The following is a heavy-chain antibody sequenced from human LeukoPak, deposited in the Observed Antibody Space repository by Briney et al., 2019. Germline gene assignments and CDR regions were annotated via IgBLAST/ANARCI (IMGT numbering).Heavy chain of an antibody. CDR1: GGSFSGYY. CDR3: ARDYGSGSYYPFDY. D-gene: IGHD3-10*01. J-gene: IGHJ4*02. CDR2: ISSSSSYI. Sequence: ETLSLTCAVYGGSFSGYYWSWIRQAPGKGLEWVSSISSSSSYIYYADSVKGRFTISRDNAKNSLYLQMNSLRAEDTAVYYCARDYGSGSYYPFDYWGQGTLVTVSS. V-gene: IGHV3-21*01.